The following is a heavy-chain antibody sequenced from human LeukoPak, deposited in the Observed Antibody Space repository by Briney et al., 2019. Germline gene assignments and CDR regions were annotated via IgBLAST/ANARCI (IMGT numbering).Heavy chain of an antibody. CDR1: GFTFSSYA. J-gene: IGHJ4*02. CDR2: ISGSGGST. V-gene: IGHV3-23*01. D-gene: IGHD5-18*01. Sequence: GGSLRLSCAASGFTFSSYAMSWVRQAPGKGLEWVSAISGSGGSTYYADSVKGRFTISRDNSKNTLYLQMNSLRAEDTAVYYCAKGGARLWTTSGLDYWGQGTLVTVSS. CDR3: AKGGARLWTTSGLDY.